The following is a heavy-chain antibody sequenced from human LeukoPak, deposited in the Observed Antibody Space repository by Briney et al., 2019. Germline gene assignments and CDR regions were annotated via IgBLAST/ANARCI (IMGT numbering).Heavy chain of an antibody. CDR1: GYTFTGYY. Sequence: GASVKVSCKASGYTFTGYYMHWVRQAPGQGLEWMGWINPNSGGTNYAQKFQGRVTMTRDTSISTAYMELSRLRSDDTAVYYCVVVPAANVDQNAFDIWGQGTMVTVSS. CDR2: INPNSGGT. D-gene: IGHD2-2*01. J-gene: IGHJ3*02. V-gene: IGHV1-2*02. CDR3: VVVPAANVDQNAFDI.